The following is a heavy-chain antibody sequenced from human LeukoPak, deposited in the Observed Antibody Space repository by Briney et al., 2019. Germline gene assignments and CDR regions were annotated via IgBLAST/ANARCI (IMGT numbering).Heavy chain of an antibody. J-gene: IGHJ4*02. CDR1: GFTFNTYP. V-gene: IGHV3-30*04. D-gene: IGHD3-16*01. CDR3: ARDPRRGAPDYFDY. CDR2: IGYDGSVT. Sequence: PGTSLRLSCAASGFTFNTYPMHSVSQAPGKGLEWLAVIGYDGSVTLHVDSVKGRFTISRDDFKNMLYLQMDTLSPDGTAVYYCARDPRRGAPDYFDYWGQGTVVTVST.